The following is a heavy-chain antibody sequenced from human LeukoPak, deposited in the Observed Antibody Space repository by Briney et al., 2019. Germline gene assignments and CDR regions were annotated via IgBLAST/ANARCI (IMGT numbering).Heavy chain of an antibody. J-gene: IGHJ4*02. Sequence: GGSLRLSCAASGCTFSSYSMIWVRQAPGKGLEWVSSISNSSTYIYYADSVKGRFTISRDNAKNSLYLQMNSLRAEDTAVYFCARNRFGEFFPTFDYWGQGALVTVSS. CDR2: ISNSSTYI. CDR3: ARNRFGEFFPTFDY. V-gene: IGHV3-21*01. CDR1: GCTFSSYS. D-gene: IGHD3-10*01.